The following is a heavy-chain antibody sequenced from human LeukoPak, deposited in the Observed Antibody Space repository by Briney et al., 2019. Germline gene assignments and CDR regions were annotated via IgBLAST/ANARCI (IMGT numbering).Heavy chain of an antibody. V-gene: IGHV4-39*07. CDR2: IYYSGST. Sequence: SETLSLTCTVSGGSISSSSYYWGWIRQPPGKGLEWIGSIYYSGSTYYNPSLKSRVTISVDTSKNRFSLKLTSVTAADTAVYYCARDKERQLWIDYWGQGTLVTVSS. CDR1: GGSISSSSYY. J-gene: IGHJ4*02. CDR3: ARDKERQLWIDY. D-gene: IGHD5-18*01.